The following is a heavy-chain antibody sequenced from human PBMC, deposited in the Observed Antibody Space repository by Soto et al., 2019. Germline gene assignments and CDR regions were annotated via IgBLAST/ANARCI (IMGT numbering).Heavy chain of an antibody. Sequence: QVHLVQSGAEVKKPGASVKVSCKTSGYTFTAFAVHWVRQASGQRLEWMGWINVGNGDTKSSQNLQGRVTITRDTSASTVYMELSSLRSEDTAVYYCVXXGGSGWTLDFWGQGTLVTVSS. CDR3: VXXGGSGWTLDF. V-gene: IGHV1-3*01. J-gene: IGHJ4*02. CDR2: INVGNGDT. CDR1: GYTFTAFA. D-gene: IGHD6-25*01.